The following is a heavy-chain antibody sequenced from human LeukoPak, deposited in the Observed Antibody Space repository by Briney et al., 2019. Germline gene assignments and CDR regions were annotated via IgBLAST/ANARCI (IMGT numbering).Heavy chain of an antibody. CDR1: GFTFSSYA. CDR2: LSGSGGST. D-gene: IGHD5/OR15-5a*01. V-gene: IGHV3-23*01. J-gene: IGHJ5*02. Sequence: GGSLRLSCAASGFTFSSYAMGWVRQAPGKGLEWVSTLSGSGGSTYYAESVKGRSIISRDNSNNTLYLQMNSLRAEDTAVYYCAKSNGYRVYNWFDPWGQGTLVTVSS. CDR3: AKSNGYRVYNWFDP.